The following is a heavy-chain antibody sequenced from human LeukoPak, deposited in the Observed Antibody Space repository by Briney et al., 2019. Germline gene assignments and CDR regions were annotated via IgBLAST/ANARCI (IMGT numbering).Heavy chain of an antibody. Sequence: GGSLKISCKGSGYSFTSYWIGWVRQMPGKGLEWMAIIYPGDSDTRYSPSFQGQVTISADKSISTAYLQWSSLKASDTAIYYCAAYYYDSSGYYVFDYWGQGTLVTVSS. CDR2: IYPGDSDT. CDR1: GYSFTSYW. V-gene: IGHV5-51*01. D-gene: IGHD3-22*01. J-gene: IGHJ4*02. CDR3: AAYYYDSSGYYVFDY.